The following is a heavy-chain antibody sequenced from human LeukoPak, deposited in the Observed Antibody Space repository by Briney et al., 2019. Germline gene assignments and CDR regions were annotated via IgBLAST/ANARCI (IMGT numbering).Heavy chain of an antibody. J-gene: IGHJ4*02. CDR2: IIPIFGTA. V-gene: IGHV1-69*13. CDR3: ARGEASEIDYFDY. CDR1: GGTFSSYA. Sequence: ASVEVSCKASGGTFSSYAISWVRQAPGQGLEWMGGIIPIFGTANYAQKFQGRVTITADESTSTAYMELSSLRSEDTAVYYCARGEASEIDYFDYWGQGTLVTVSS. D-gene: IGHD5-24*01.